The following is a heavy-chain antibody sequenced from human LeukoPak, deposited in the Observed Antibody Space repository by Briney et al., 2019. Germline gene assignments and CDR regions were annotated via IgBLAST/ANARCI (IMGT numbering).Heavy chain of an antibody. J-gene: IGHJ3*02. CDR3: ARAPVRRDAFDI. V-gene: IGHV4-34*01. D-gene: IGHD3-10*01. Sequence: SETLSLTCAVYGGSFSGYYWSWIRQPPGEGLEWIGEINHSGSTNYNPSLKSRVTISVDTSKNQFSLKLSSVTAADTAVYYCARAPVRRDAFDIWGQGTMVTVSS. CDR2: INHSGST. CDR1: GGSFSGYY.